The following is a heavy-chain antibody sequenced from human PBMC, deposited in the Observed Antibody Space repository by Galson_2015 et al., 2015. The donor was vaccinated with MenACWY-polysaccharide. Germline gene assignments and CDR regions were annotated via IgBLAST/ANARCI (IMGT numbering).Heavy chain of an antibody. CDR2: ISYDGSNK. V-gene: IGHV3-30-3*01. CDR1: GFTFSSYA. J-gene: IGHJ4*02. D-gene: IGHD3-22*01. CDR3: ARDEPNYDSSGYPDY. Sequence: SLRLSCAASGFTFSSYAMHWVRQAPGKGLEWVAVISYDGSNKYYADSVKGRFTISRDNSKNTLYPQMNSLRAEDTAVYYCARDEPNYDSSGYPDYWGQGTLVTVSS.